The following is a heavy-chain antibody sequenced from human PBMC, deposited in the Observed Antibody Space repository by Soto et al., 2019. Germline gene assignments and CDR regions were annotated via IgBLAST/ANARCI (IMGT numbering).Heavy chain of an antibody. J-gene: IGHJ4*02. CDR2: IYYSGST. V-gene: IGHV4-39*01. CDR1: GASIGTSYY. Sequence: PSETLSLTCAVSGASIGTSYYWGWIRQPPGKGLEWIGSIYYSGSTYYNPSLKSRVTISVDTSKNQFSLKLSSVTAADTAVYYCASSPTYYYDSSGYYQFDYWGQGTLVTVSS. D-gene: IGHD3-22*01. CDR3: ASSPTYYYDSSGYYQFDY.